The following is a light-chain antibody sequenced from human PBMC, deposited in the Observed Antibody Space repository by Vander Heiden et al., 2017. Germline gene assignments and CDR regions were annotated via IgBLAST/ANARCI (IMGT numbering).Light chain of an antibody. CDR1: SSDVGCYNY. CDR3: SSYTSSSTLV. Sequence: QSAMPQPASVSGSPGQSITISCTGTSSDVGCYNYVSWYQQHPAKATKLMIYDVSNRPSGVSTRFSGSKSGNTASLTISGRQDEDEADYYCSSYTSSSTLVFGGGTKLTVL. CDR2: DVS. J-gene: IGLJ2*01. V-gene: IGLV2-14*01.